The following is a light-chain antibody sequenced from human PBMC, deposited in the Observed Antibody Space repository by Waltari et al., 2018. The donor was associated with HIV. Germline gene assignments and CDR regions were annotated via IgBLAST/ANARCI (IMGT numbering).Light chain of an antibody. Sequence: EIVMTQSPATLSVSPGDRATIPCRASQSISNNLAWYQQKPGQPPRLLIYGASTRATGVPARFSGSGSGTDFTLTINSLQSEDFAVYCCQQYNDWPLFTFGPGTKVEIK. CDR2: GAS. J-gene: IGKJ3*01. CDR3: QQYNDWPLFT. CDR1: QSISNN. V-gene: IGKV3-15*01.